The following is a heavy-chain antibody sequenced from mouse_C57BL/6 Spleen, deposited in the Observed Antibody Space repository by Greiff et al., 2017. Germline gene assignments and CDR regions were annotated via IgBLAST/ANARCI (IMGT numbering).Heavy chain of an antibody. J-gene: IGHJ2*01. CDR2: IYPGDGDT. CDR3: ARGDLRVGYFDY. D-gene: IGHD3-3*01. Sequence: QVQLQQSGPELVKPGASVKISCKASGYAFSSSWMNWVKQRPGKGLEWIGRIYPGDGDTNYNGKFKGKATLTADKSSSTAYMQLSSLTSEDSAVYFCARGDLRVGYFDYWGQGTTLTVSS. V-gene: IGHV1-82*01. CDR1: GYAFSSSW.